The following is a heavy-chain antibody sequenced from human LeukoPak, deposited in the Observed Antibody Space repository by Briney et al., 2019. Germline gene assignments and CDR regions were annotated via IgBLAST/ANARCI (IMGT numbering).Heavy chain of an antibody. D-gene: IGHD3-22*01. CDR2: INPNSGGT. Sequence: ASVKVSCKASGYPFIGNYIHWVRQATGQGLEWMGWINPNSGGTQYSQKFQGRVTLTRDTSITTGYMELSGLTSDDTAVYYCASLSYYDLSGYFYWGQGTLVTVSS. J-gene: IGHJ4*02. CDR1: GYPFIGNY. V-gene: IGHV1-2*02. CDR3: ASLSYYDLSGYFY.